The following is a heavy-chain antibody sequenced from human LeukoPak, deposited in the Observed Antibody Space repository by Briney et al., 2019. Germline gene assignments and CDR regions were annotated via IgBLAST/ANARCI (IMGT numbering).Heavy chain of an antibody. J-gene: IGHJ4*02. D-gene: IGHD5-24*01. CDR1: GFPFSSYR. CDR3: TRVGYIDEGVDY. CDR2: IKQDGSKK. V-gene: IGHV3-7*04. Sequence: GGSLRLSCVASGFPFSSYRMTWVRQAPGKGLEWVANIKQDGSKKSYVDSVKGRFTISRDNAKNSLYLQMNSLRAEDTAIYYCTRVGYIDEGVDYWGQGTLVTVSS.